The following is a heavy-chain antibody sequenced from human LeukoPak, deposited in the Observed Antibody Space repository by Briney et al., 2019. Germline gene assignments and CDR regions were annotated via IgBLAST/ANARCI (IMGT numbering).Heavy chain of an antibody. V-gene: IGHV3-20*04. D-gene: IGHD3-3*01. CDR2: INWNGGST. Sequence: PGGSLRLSRAASGFTFDDYGMSWVRQAPGKGLEWVSGINWNGGSTDYADSVKGRFTISRDNSKNTLYLQMDSVGAEDTAEYYCATMGYDFWSGYWPDYWGQGTLVTVSS. CDR1: GFTFDDYG. J-gene: IGHJ4*02. CDR3: ATMGYDFWSGYWPDY.